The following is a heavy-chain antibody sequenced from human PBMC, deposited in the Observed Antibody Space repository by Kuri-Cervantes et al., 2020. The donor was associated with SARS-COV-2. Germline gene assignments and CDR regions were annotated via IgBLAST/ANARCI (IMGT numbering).Heavy chain of an antibody. CDR1: GFTFGSYA. D-gene: IGHD2-15*01. J-gene: IGHJ6*02. V-gene: IGHV3-30-3*01. CDR3: ASQYCSGGSCYSGYYYGMDV. CDR2: ISYDGSNK. Sequence: GGSLRLSCAASGFTFGSYAMHWVRQAPGKGLEWVAVISYDGSNKYYADSVKGRFTISRDNSKNTLYLQMNSLRAEDTAVYYCASQYCSGGSCYSGYYYGMDVWGQGTTVTVSS.